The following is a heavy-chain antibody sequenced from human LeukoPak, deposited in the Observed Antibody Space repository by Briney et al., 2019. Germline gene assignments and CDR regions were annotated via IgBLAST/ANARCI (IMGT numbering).Heavy chain of an antibody. D-gene: IGHD5-18*01. J-gene: IGHJ4*02. V-gene: IGHV3-30*01. Sequence: LRLSCAASGFTFSSYAMHWVRKAPGQGLEWVAVISYDGSNKYYADSVKGRFTISRDNSKNTLYLQMNSLRAEDTAVYYCARGYSYAIDYWGQGTLVTVSS. CDR3: ARGYSYAIDY. CDR1: GFTFSSYA. CDR2: ISYDGSNK.